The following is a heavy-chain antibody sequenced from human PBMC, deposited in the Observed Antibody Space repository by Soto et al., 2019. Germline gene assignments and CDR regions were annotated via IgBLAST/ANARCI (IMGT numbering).Heavy chain of an antibody. V-gene: IGHV3-23*01. CDR1: GVTFSSYA. CDR2: IIGSGVRT. J-gene: IGHJ3*02. CDR3: AKEYIRSDPDAFDI. Sequence: GGSLRLSRAASGVTFSSYAMSWVRQAPGKGLEWVSAIIGSGVRTYYADSVKGRVTISRDNSKNTLYLQMNRLRAEDTAVYYYAKEYIRSDPDAFDIWGQGAMVTVSS. D-gene: IGHD1-1*01.